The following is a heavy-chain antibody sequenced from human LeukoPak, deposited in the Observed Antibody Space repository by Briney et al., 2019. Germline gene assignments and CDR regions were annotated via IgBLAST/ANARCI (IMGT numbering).Heavy chain of an antibody. CDR1: GFTFSSYS. CDR3: ATYYDIWSGYYEGSGMDV. V-gene: IGHV3-48*01. Sequence: LPGGSLRLSCAASGFTFSSYSMNWVRQAPGKGLEWVSYISSSSSTIYYADSVKGRFTISRDNAKNSLYLQMNSLRAEDTAVYYCATYYDIWSGYYEGSGMDVWGQGTTVTVSS. J-gene: IGHJ6*02. D-gene: IGHD3-3*01. CDR2: ISSSSSTI.